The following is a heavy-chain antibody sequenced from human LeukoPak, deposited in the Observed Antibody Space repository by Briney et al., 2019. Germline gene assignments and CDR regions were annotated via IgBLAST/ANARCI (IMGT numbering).Heavy chain of an antibody. D-gene: IGHD3-10*02. CDR3: AELGITMIGGV. V-gene: IGHV3-48*03. J-gene: IGHJ6*04. CDR2: ISSSGSTI. CDR1: GSTFSSYE. Sequence: GGSLRLSCAASGSTFSSYEMNWVRQAPGKGLEWVSYISSSGSTIYYADSVKGRFTISRDNARNSLYLQMNSLRAEDTAVYYCAELGITMIGGVWGKGTTVTISS.